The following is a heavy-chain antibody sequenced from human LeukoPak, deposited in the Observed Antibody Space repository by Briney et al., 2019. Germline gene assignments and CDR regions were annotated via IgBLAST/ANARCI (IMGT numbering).Heavy chain of an antibody. CDR2: INPNSGGT. D-gene: IGHD3-22*01. CDR3: ARDSYYYDSSGYYDFDY. CDR1: GYTFTGYY. J-gene: IGHJ4*02. V-gene: IGHV1-2*06. Sequence: ASVKVSCKASGYTFTGYYMHWVRQAPGQGLEWVGRINPNSGGTNYAQKFQGRVTMTRDTSISTAYMELSRLRSDDTAVYYCARDSYYYDSSGYYDFDYWGQGTLVTVSS.